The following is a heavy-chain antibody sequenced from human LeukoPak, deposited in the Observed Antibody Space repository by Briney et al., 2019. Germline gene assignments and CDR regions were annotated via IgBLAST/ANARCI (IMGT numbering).Heavy chain of an antibody. CDR3: ARDPVYDSSGYLYYYYGMDV. D-gene: IGHD3-22*01. V-gene: IGHV3-30-3*01. CDR2: IADDGSKK. J-gene: IGHJ6*02. CDR1: GFTFSRYA. Sequence: PEGSLRLSCAASGFTFSRYAMHWVRQAPGKGLEWVAVIADDGSKKHYADSVKGRFTISRDNSKNTLYLQMNSLRAEDTAVYYCARDPVYDSSGYLYYYYGMDVWGQGTTVTVSS.